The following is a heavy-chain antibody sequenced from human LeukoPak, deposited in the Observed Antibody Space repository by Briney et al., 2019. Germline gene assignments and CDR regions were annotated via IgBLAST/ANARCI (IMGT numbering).Heavy chain of an antibody. CDR3: ARFSPGIEMWFDP. CDR1: GYTFTGYY. CDR2: INPNSGGT. D-gene: IGHD6-13*01. V-gene: IGHV1-2*02. Sequence: ASVKVSCKASGYTFTGYYMHWVRQAPGQGLEWMGWINPNSGGTNYAQKFQGRVTMTRDTSISTAYMELSRLRSDDTAVYYCARFSPGIEMWFDPWGQGTLVTVSS. J-gene: IGHJ5*02.